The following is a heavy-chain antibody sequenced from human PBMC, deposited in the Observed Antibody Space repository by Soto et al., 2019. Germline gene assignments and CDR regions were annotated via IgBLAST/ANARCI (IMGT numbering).Heavy chain of an antibody. D-gene: IGHD6-6*01. V-gene: IGHV1-69*13. Sequence: SVKVSCKASGGTFSSYAISWVRQAPGQGLEWMGGIIPIFGTANYAQKFQGRVTITADESTSTAYMELSSLRSEDAAVYYCARIPPPPGLLAARPPYYYYGMDVWGQGTTVTV. CDR1: GGTFSSYA. CDR3: ARIPPPPGLLAARPPYYYYGMDV. J-gene: IGHJ6*02. CDR2: IIPIFGTA.